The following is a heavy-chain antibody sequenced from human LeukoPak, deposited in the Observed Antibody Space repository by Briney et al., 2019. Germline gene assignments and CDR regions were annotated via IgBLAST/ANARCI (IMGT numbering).Heavy chain of an antibody. Sequence: PGGSLRLSCAASGXTFSTYWMHWVRQAPGKGLVSVSGINSDGSSTSYADSVKGRFTISRDNAKNTLYLQMNSLRAEDTALYYCASDRPRWGIDYWGQGTLVTVSS. J-gene: IGHJ4*02. CDR2: INSDGSST. D-gene: IGHD4-23*01. CDR3: ASDRPRWGIDY. V-gene: IGHV3-74*01. CDR1: GXTFSTYW.